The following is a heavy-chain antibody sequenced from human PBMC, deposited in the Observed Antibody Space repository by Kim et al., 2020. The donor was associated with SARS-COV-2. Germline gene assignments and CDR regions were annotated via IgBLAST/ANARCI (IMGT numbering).Heavy chain of an antibody. CDR3: AKDGYSSSRGWFDP. Sequence: ADSVKGRFTISRDNAKNSLYLQMNSLRAEDTALYYCAKDGYSSSRGWFDPWGQGTLVTVSS. V-gene: IGHV3-9*01. D-gene: IGHD6-13*01. J-gene: IGHJ5*02.